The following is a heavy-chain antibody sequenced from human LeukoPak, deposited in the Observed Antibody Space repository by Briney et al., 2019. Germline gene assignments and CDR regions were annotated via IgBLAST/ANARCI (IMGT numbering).Heavy chain of an antibody. J-gene: IGHJ6*03. Sequence: GGSLRLSCAASGFTFSNYEMHWVRQAPGKGLEWVSYISSSGSTIYYADSVKGRFTISRDNAKNSLYLQMNSLRAEDTAVYYCARDRPYSSGSYYYYYYMDVWGKGTTVTVSS. V-gene: IGHV3-48*03. CDR3: ARDRPYSSGSYYYYYYMDV. CDR1: GFTFSNYE. D-gene: IGHD6-19*01. CDR2: ISSSGSTI.